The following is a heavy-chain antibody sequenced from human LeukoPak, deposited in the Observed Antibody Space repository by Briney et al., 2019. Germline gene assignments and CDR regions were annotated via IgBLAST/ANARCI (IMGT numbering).Heavy chain of an antibody. Sequence: GGSLRLSCAASGFSLSTYWMSWVRQAPGKGLEWVANIKQDESEKDYVDSVKGRFTISRDNAKNSLYLQMSSLRAEDTAVYYCATYSGAHHKAFDDWGQGTLVTVSS. CDR1: GFSLSTYW. V-gene: IGHV3-7*03. D-gene: IGHD1-26*01. CDR3: ATYSGAHHKAFDD. J-gene: IGHJ4*02. CDR2: IKQDESEK.